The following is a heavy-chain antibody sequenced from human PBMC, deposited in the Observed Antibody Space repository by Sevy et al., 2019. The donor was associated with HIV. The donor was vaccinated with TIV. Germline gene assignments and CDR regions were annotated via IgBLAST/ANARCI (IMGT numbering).Heavy chain of an antibody. V-gene: IGHV1-24*01. CDR2: FDPEDGET. CDR1: GYIFTELS. Sequence: ASVKVSCKVSGYIFTELSMHWVRQAPGKGLEWMGGFDPEDGETIYAQKFQGRVTMTEDTSTDTAYMDLSSLRSEDTAVYYCATDSVLLKRRYYDSRGYYLHYRGQGTLVTVSS. D-gene: IGHD3-22*01. CDR3: ATDSVLLKRRYYDSRGYYLHY. J-gene: IGHJ4*02.